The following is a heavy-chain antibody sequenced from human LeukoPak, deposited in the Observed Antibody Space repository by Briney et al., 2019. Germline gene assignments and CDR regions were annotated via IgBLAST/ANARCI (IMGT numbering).Heavy chain of an antibody. Sequence: PGGSLRLSCAASGFTFNSYSMKWVRQAPGKGLQWVDVIDSSGGNIHYADSVEGRFTISRDNSKHTLYLQMTSLRADDPAVYYCATYMQRGAFDYWGQGTLVTVSS. V-gene: IGHV3-23*01. CDR1: GFTFNSYS. CDR2: IDSSGGNI. D-gene: IGHD4/OR15-4a*01. J-gene: IGHJ4*02. CDR3: ATYMQRGAFDY.